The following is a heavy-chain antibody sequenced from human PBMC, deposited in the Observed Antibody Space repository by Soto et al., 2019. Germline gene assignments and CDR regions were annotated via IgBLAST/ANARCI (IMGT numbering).Heavy chain of an antibody. D-gene: IGHD4-17*01. Sequence: GGSLRLSCAASGFTFDDYAMHWVRQAPGKGLEWVSGISWNSGSIGYADSVKGRFTISRDNAKNSLYLQMNSLRAEDTALYYCAKDIAPGGTVPARRSQNYYYYYMDVWGKGTTVTVSS. CDR3: AKDIAPGGTVPARRSQNYYYYYMDV. J-gene: IGHJ6*03. CDR1: GFTFDDYA. CDR2: ISWNSGSI. V-gene: IGHV3-9*01.